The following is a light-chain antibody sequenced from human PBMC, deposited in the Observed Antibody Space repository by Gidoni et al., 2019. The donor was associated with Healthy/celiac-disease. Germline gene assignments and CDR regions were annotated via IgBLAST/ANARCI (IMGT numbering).Light chain of an antibody. CDR1: QGISNY. V-gene: IGKV1-27*01. CDR3: QKYNSAPRT. CDR2: AAS. J-gene: IGKJ1*01. Sequence: IQMTPSPSSLSASVGDRVTITCRASQGISNYLAWYQQKPGKVPKLLIYAASTLQSGVPSRFSGSGSGTDLTLTISSLKPEDVATYYCQKYNSAPRTFGQGTKVEIK.